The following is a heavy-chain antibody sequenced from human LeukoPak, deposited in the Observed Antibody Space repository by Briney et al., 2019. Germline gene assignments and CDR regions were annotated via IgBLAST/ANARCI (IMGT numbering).Heavy chain of an antibody. CDR1: GGSISRYH. CDR2: IHHTGST. D-gene: IGHD6-13*01. V-gene: IGHV4-59*08. J-gene: IGHJ4*02. Sequence: PSETLTLTCTVSGGSISRYHLSWVRQPPGKGLEWIGYIHHTGSTNFNPSLKSRVTMSVDTSENQFSLQLSSVTAADTALYYCATHDGSSWFYFDYWSQGTLVTVSS. CDR3: ATHDGSSWFYFDY.